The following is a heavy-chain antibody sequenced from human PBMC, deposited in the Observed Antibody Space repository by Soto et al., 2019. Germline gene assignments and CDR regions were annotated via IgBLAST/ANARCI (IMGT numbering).Heavy chain of an antibody. CDR3: ARNTVDYYDSSGFDPLFDY. V-gene: IGHV3-48*02. D-gene: IGHD3-22*01. CDR1: GFTFSSYS. J-gene: IGHJ4*02. Sequence: EVQLVESGGGLVQPGGSLRLSCAASGFTFSSYSMNWVRQAPGKGLEWVSYISSSSSTIYYADSVKGRCTISRDNAKNSLYLQMNSLRDEDTAVYYCARNTVDYYDSSGFDPLFDYWGQGTLVTVSS. CDR2: ISSSSSTI.